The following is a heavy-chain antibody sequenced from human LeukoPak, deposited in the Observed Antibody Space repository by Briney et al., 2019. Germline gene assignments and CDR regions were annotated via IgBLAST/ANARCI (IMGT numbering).Heavy chain of an antibody. Sequence: SETLSLTCTVSGGSISSYYWNWIRQPPGKGLEWIGYIYYSGSTNYNPSLKSRVTISVDTSKNQFSLKLSSVTAADTAVYYCARFLAAPFDYWGQGTLVTVSS. CDR2: IYYSGST. CDR3: ARFLAAPFDY. CDR1: GGSISSYY. J-gene: IGHJ4*02. V-gene: IGHV4-59*12. D-gene: IGHD6-13*01.